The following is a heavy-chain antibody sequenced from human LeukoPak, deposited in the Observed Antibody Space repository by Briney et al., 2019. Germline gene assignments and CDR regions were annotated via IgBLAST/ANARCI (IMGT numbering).Heavy chain of an antibody. Sequence: PGGSLRLSCAASGFTFSSYEMNWVRQAPGKGLEWVSYISSSAGTTYYADSVKGRFTISRDNAKNSLYLQMNSLRAEDTAVYFCARQQQLLWYDWGQGTLVTVSS. V-gene: IGHV3-48*03. D-gene: IGHD2-2*01. CDR2: ISSSAGTT. J-gene: IGHJ4*02. CDR3: ARQQQLLWYD. CDR1: GFTFSSYE.